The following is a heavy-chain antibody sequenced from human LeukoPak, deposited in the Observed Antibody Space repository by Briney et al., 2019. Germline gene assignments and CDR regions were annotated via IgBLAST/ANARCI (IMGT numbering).Heavy chain of an antibody. CDR1: GGSFSDYY. CDR2: INHSGST. CDR3: AREKSPGVLYYYYYMDV. Sequence: PSETLSLTCAVYGGSFSDYYWSWIRQSPGKGLEWIGEINHSGSTNYNPSLKSRVTISVDTSKNQFSLKLSSVTAADTAVYYCAREKSPGVLYYYYYMDVWGKGTTVTVSS. D-gene: IGHD3-10*01. J-gene: IGHJ6*03. V-gene: IGHV4-34*01.